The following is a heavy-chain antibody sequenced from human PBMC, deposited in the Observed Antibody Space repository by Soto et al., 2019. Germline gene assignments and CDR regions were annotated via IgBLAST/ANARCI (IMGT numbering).Heavy chain of an antibody. CDR1: GGSFSGYY. Sequence: SETLSLTCAVYGGSFSGYYWSWIRQPPGKGLEWIGEINHSGSTNYNPSLKSRVTISVDTSKNQFSLKLSSVTAEDTAVYYCAGEPIPFYGGYPHWGQGTLVTVSS. CDR3: AGEPIPFYGGYPH. V-gene: IGHV4-34*01. CDR2: INHSGST. D-gene: IGHD5-12*01. J-gene: IGHJ4*02.